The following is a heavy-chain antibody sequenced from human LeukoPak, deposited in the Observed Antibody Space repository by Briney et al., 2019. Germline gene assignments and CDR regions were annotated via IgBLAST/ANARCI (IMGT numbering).Heavy chain of an antibody. J-gene: IGHJ4*02. CDR2: IYYSGST. Sequence: SETLSLTCTVSGGSISSGGYYWSWIRQHPGKGLEWIGYIYYSGSTYYNPSLKSRVTISVDTSKNQFSLKLSSVTAADTAVYYCARDRESTSYYDILTGYYDYWGQGTLVTVSS. CDR3: ARDRESTSYYDILTGYYDY. D-gene: IGHD3-9*01. V-gene: IGHV4-31*03. CDR1: GGSISSGGYY.